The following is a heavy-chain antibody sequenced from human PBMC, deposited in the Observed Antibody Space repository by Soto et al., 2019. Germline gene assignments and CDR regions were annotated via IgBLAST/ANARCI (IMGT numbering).Heavy chain of an antibody. D-gene: IGHD2-15*01. CDR2: IFHTGGT. V-gene: IGHV4-38-2*01. CDR3: ARTWLAGGTPADAFDI. J-gene: IGHJ3*02. Sequence: SETLSLTCAVSASSISSAYFLVLIRHPAGKVLEWIATIFHTGGTYYNPSLKSRVTISVDTSNNQFSLRLNSVTAADTALYFCARTWLAGGTPADAFDIWGQGTMVTVSS. CDR1: ASSISSAYF.